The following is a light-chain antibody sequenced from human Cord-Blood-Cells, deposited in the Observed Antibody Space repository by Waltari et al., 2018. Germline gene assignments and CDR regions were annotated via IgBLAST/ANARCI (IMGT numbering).Light chain of an antibody. J-gene: IGLJ1*01. V-gene: IGLV2-23*01. CDR2: EGS. CDR1: SSDVGSYNL. Sequence: QSALTQPASVSGSPGQSITISCTGTSSDVGSYNLVSWYQHHPSKAPKLMIYEGSKRPSGVSNRFSGSKSGNTASLTISGLQAEDEADYYCCSYAGSSTFVFGTGTKVTVL. CDR3: CSYAGSSTFV.